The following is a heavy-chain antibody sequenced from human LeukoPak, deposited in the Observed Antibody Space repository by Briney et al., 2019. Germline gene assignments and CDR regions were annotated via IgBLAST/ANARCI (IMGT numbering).Heavy chain of an antibody. D-gene: IGHD2-2*01. Sequence: ASVKVSCTASGYTFTGYYMHWVRQAPGQGLEWMGRINPNSGGTNYAQTFQGRVTMTRDTSISTAYMELSRLRSDDTAVYYCARYCSSTSCSGPDYWGQGTLVTVSS. CDR2: INPNSGGT. CDR3: ARYCSSTSCSGPDY. J-gene: IGHJ4*02. V-gene: IGHV1-2*06. CDR1: GYTFTGYY.